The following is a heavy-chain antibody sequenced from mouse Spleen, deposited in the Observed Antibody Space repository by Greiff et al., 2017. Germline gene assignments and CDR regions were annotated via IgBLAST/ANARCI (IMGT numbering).Heavy chain of an antibody. D-gene: IGHD4-1*01. CDR3: ARGTGTIGYFDV. J-gene: IGHJ1*03. V-gene: IGHV5-4*01. Sequence: EVQRVESGGGLVKPGGSLKLSCAASGFTFSSSAMSWVRQTPEKRLEWVATISDGGGYTYYPDNVKGRFTISRDNAKNNLYLQMSHLESEDTAMYYCARGTGTIGYFDVWGTGTTVTVSS. CDR1: GFTFSSSA. CDR2: ISDGGGYT.